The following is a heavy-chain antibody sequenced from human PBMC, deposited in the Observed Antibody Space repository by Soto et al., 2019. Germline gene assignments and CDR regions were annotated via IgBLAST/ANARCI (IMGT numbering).Heavy chain of an antibody. CDR2: IYYSGST. J-gene: IGHJ3*02. Sequence: SETLSLTCTVSGGSISSSSYYWGWIRQPPGKGLEWIGSIYYSGSTYYNPSLKSRVTISVDTSKNQFSLKLSSVTAADTAVYYCATPSKSGHNAFDIWGQGTMVTVSS. CDR3: ATPSKSGHNAFDI. D-gene: IGHD5-18*01. CDR1: GGSISSSSYY. V-gene: IGHV4-39*01.